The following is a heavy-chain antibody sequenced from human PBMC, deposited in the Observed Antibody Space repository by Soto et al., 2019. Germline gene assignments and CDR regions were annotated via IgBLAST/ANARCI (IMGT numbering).Heavy chain of an antibody. Sequence: ASVKVSCEASGYTFTSYGISWVRQAPGQGLEWMGWISAYNGNTNYAQKLQGRVTMTTDTSTSTAYMELRSLRSDDTAVYYCARPSEYSGSDYVGYFEYWGQGTLVTVSS. CDR1: GYTFTSYG. J-gene: IGHJ4*02. CDR2: ISAYNGNT. V-gene: IGHV1-18*01. D-gene: IGHD5-12*01. CDR3: ARPSEYSGSDYVGYFEY.